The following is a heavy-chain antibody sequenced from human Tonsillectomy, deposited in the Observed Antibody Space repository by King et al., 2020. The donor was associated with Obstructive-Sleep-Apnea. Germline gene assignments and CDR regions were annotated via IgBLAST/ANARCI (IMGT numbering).Heavy chain of an antibody. V-gene: IGHV3-48*04. J-gene: IGHJ3*02. CDR2: ISSSSSTI. CDR3: ARDTIAGSETYAFDI. D-gene: IGHD5-24*01. CDR1: GFTFSSYS. Sequence: VQLVESGGGLVQPGGSLRLSCAASGFTFSSYSMNWVRQAPGKGLEWVSYISSSSSTIYYADSVKGRFTISRDNAKNSLYLQMNSRRAEDTAVYYCARDTIAGSETYAFDIWGQGTMVTVSS.